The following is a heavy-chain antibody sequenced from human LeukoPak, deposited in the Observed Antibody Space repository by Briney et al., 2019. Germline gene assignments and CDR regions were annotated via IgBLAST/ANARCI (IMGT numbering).Heavy chain of an antibody. J-gene: IGHJ3*02. CDR1: GFTFSSYA. D-gene: IGHD3-22*01. CDR2: ISGSGGST. V-gene: IGHV3-23*01. CDR3: AKVERWAYYYDSSGYLDAFDI. Sequence: GGSLRLSCAASGFTFSSYAMSWVRQAPGKGLEWVSAISGSGGSTYYADSVKGRFTISRDNSKNTLYLQMNSLRAEDTAVYYCAKVERWAYYYDSSGYLDAFDIWGQGTMVTVSS.